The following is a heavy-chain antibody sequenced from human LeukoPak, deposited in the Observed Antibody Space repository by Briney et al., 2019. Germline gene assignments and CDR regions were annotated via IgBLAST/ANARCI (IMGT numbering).Heavy chain of an antibody. D-gene: IGHD6-19*01. J-gene: IGHJ4*02. Sequence: GGSLRHSCTASGFSFRNHYMRWIRQAPGKGLEWVANINEDGSNKWHLGSVKGRFTVSRDNARNSLYLRMNSLRVEDTAVYYCTRVIVAVPGYFDYFDFWGQGVLVTVSS. CDR3: TRVIVAVPGYFDYFDF. V-gene: IGHV3-7*01. CDR2: INEDGSNK. CDR1: GFSFRNHY.